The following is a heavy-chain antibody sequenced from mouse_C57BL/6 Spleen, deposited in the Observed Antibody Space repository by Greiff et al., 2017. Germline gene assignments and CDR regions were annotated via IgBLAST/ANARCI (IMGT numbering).Heavy chain of an antibody. J-gene: IGHJ1*03. CDR1: GFTFSSYA. V-gene: IGHV5-9-1*02. CDR2: ISSGGDYI. Sequence: EVMLVESGEGLVKPGGSLKLSCAASGFTFSSYAMSWVRQTPEKRLEWVAYISSGGDYIYYADTVKGRFTISRDNARNTLYLQMSSLKSEDTAMYYCTRDGKGDWYFDVWGTGTTVTVSS. CDR3: TRDGKGDWYFDV. D-gene: IGHD2-3*01.